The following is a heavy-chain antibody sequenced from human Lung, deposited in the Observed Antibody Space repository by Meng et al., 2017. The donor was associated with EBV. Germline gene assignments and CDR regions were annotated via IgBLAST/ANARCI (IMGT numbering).Heavy chain of an antibody. CDR1: GYTFNNYG. D-gene: IGHD6-19*01. CDR2: ISTNTGNP. CDR3: GTLKYTSGFYGPAY. V-gene: IGHV7-4-1*02. Sequence: LVPAGAEVKKPGASVKVSCRASGYTFNNYGLNWVRQAPGQGLEWMGWISTNTGNPTYAQGFTGRFVFSVDTSVSTAYLQISSLKAEDTAVYYCGTLKYTSGFYGPAYWGQGALVTVSS. J-gene: IGHJ4*02.